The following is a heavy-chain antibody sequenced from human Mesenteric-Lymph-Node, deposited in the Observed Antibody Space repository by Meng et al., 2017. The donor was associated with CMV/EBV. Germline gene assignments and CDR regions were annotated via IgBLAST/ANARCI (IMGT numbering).Heavy chain of an antibody. CDR3: ARRGDAFDI. CDR2: INEDGSDK. V-gene: IGHV3-7*01. D-gene: IGHD3-10*01. CDR1: GFTFSGSW. Sequence: GGSLRLSCAASGFTFSGSWMGWVRQAPGKGLEWVADINEDGSDKYYLDSVKGRFTISRDNAKKSLYLQMNSLRAEDTAVYYCARRGDAFDIWGQGTMVTVSS. J-gene: IGHJ3*02.